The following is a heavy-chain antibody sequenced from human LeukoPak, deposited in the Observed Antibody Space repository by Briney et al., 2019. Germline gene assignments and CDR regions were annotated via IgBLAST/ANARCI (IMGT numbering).Heavy chain of an antibody. Sequence: GGSLRLSCGASGFTFGTYWMHWVRQAPGKGLVWVSRISSDGANANYADSVKGRFTISRDNAKNMLYLQMNSLRAEDTAVYYCVLLSLTPGWGQGALVTVSS. CDR3: VLLSLTPG. D-gene: IGHD3-10*01. CDR2: ISSDGANA. J-gene: IGHJ4*02. CDR1: GFTFGTYW. V-gene: IGHV3-74*01.